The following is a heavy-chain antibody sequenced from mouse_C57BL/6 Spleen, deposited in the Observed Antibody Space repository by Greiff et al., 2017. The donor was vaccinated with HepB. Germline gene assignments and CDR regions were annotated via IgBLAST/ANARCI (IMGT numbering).Heavy chain of an antibody. CDR2: INPSNGGT. CDR3: ARWGAQAYYAMDY. Sequence: QVQLQQPGTELVKPGASVKLSCKASGYTFTSYWMHWVKQRPGQGLEWIGNINPSNGGTNYNEKFKSKATLTVDKSSSTAYMQLSSLTSEDSAVYYGARWGAQAYYAMDYWGQGTSVTVSS. D-gene: IGHD3-2*02. J-gene: IGHJ4*01. CDR1: GYTFTSYW. V-gene: IGHV1-53*01.